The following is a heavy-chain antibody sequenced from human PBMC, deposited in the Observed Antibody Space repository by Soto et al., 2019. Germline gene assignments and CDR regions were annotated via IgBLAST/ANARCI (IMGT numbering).Heavy chain of an antibody. CDR3: ARVMVRGVIRVPAPLFEEFNWFDP. D-gene: IGHD3-10*01. CDR1: GYTFTSYG. V-gene: IGHV1-18*01. CDR2: ISAYNGDT. Sequence: ASVKVSCKASGYTFTSYGIIWVRQAPGQGLEWMGWISAYNGDTNYAQNLQGRLTMTTDTSTSTVYMELRSLRSDDTAVYYCARVMVRGVIRVPAPLFEEFNWFDPWGQGTLVTVSS. J-gene: IGHJ5*02.